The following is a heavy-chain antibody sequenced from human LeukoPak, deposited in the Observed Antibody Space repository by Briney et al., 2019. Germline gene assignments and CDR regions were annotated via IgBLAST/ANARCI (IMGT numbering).Heavy chain of an antibody. V-gene: IGHV1-24*01. CDR1: GYTLTELS. CDR3: ATDEVRGVLRYLHY. J-gene: IGHJ4*02. CDR2: FDPEDGET. Sequence: ASVKVSCTVSGYTLTELSMHWVRQAPGKGLEWMGGFDPEDGETIYAQKFQGRVTMTEDTSTDTAYMELSSLRSEDTAVYYCATDEVRGVLRYLHYWGQGTLVTVSS. D-gene: IGHD3-10*01.